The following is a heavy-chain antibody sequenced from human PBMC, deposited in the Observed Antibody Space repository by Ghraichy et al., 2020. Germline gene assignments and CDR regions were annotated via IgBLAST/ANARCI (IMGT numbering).Heavy chain of an antibody. CDR2: IIPIFGTA. CDR1: GGTFSNYA. J-gene: IGHJ4*02. D-gene: IGHD6-6*01. Sequence: SVKVSCKASGGTFSNYAISWVRQAPGQGLEWMGGIIPIFGTANYAQKFQGRVTITADESTSTAYMELSSLRSEDTAVYYCAREKLEYSSSSVLVYWGQGTLVTVSS. CDR3: AREKLEYSSSSVLVY. V-gene: IGHV1-69*13.